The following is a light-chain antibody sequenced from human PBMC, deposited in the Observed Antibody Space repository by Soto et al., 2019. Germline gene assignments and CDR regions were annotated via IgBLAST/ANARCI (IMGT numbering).Light chain of an antibody. V-gene: IGLV2-14*03. Sequence: QSALTQPASVSGSPGQSITISCTGTSSDIGRYTYVSWYQQHPGKAPKLMIYDVSDRPSGGSNRFSGSKSGNTASLTISGLPTEDEADYYCSSYTSSSALVVFGTGTKLTVL. J-gene: IGLJ1*01. CDR3: SSYTSSSALVV. CDR2: DVS. CDR1: SSDIGRYTY.